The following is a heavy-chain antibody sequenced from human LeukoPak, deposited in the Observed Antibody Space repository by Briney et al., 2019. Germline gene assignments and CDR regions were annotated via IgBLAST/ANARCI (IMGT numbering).Heavy chain of an antibody. CDR1: GGSFSGYY. V-gene: IGHV4-34*01. CDR3: ARGPIHYDFWSGYYTGYFDY. D-gene: IGHD3-3*01. J-gene: IGHJ4*02. CDR2: INHSGST. Sequence: SETLSLTCAVYGGSFSGYYWSWIRQPPGKGLEWIGEINHSGSTNYNPPLKSRVTISVDTSKNQFSLKLSSVTAADTAVYYCARGPIHYDFWSGYYTGYFDYWGQGTLVTVSS.